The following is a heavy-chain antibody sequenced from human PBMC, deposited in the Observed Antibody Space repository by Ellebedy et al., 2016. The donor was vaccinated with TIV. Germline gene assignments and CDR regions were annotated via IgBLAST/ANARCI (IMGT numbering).Heavy chain of an antibody. CDR1: GYTFTRYY. CDR2: INTSGGST. J-gene: IGHJ4*02. Sequence: AASVKVSCKASGYTFTRYYMHWVRHPPGQGFEWMGIINTSGGSTSYAQKFQGRVTMTRDTSTITVNMKLSSRRSEDTAVYYGARGGSVVRGGRVDYWGQGTLVTVSS. CDR3: ARGGSVVRGGRVDY. V-gene: IGHV1-46*01. D-gene: IGHD3-10*01.